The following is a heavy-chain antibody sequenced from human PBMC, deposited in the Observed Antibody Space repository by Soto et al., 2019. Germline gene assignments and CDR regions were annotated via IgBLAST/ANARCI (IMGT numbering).Heavy chain of an antibody. V-gene: IGHV1-2*06. CDR2: INPRSGDT. J-gene: IGHJ5*02. CDR1: GYTFIGYY. D-gene: IGHD1-26*01. Sequence: ASVKVSCKASGYTFIGYYIHWVRQAPGQGLEWMGRINPRSGDTTYAQKFQGRLTMTRDTSISTAYMELSSLRSDDTAVYYCGRDGVGATPLGWFDPWGQGSLVTVSS. CDR3: GRDGVGATPLGWFDP.